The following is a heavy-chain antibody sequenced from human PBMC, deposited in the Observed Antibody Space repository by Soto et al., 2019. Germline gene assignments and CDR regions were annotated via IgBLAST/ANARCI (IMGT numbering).Heavy chain of an antibody. CDR2: INHSGST. CDR1: GGSFSGYY. V-gene: IGHV4-34*01. D-gene: IGHD2-2*02. J-gene: IGHJ6*02. CDR3: ARLVVVPAAIRYYYYYGMDV. Sequence: QVQLQQWGAGLLKPSETLSLTCAVYGGSFSGYYWSWIRQPPGKGLEWIGEINHSGSTNYNPSLKSRVTISVDTSKNQFSLKLSSVTTADTAVYYCARLVVVPAAIRYYYYYGMDVWGQGTTVTVSS.